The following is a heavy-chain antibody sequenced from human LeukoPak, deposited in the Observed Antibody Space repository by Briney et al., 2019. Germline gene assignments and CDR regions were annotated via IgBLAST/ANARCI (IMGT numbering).Heavy chain of an antibody. CDR3: ARDDSNGIDY. CDR1: GFSFSNYY. V-gene: IGHV3-74*01. J-gene: IGHJ4*02. D-gene: IGHD3-22*01. CDR2: ISSDEATT. Sequence: GGSLRLSCAASGFSFSNYYMLWVRQAPGVGLVSVSRISSDEATTIYADSVKGRFTTSRDNAKNTLYLQMNSLRAEDTAAYYCARDDSNGIDYWGQGTLVTVSS.